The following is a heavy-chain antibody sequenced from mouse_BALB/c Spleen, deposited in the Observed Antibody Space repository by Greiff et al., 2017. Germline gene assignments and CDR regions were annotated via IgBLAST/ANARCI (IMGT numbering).Heavy chain of an antibody. D-gene: IGHD2-14*01. J-gene: IGHJ2*01. CDR3: ARPLYYRYDGYWFDY. CDR1: GFNIKDTY. Sequence: EVKLMESGAELVKPGASVKLSCTASGFNIKDTYMHWVKQRPEQGLEWIGRIDPANGNTKYDPKFQGKATITADTSSNTAYLQLSSLTSEDTAVYYCARPLYYRYDGYWFDYWGQGTTLTVSS. V-gene: IGHV14-3*02. CDR2: IDPANGNT.